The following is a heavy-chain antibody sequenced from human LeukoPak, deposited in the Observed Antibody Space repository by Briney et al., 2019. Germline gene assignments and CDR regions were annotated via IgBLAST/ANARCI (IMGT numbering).Heavy chain of an antibody. CDR3: AKDIKHSSGWYNAY. CDR2: ISGSGGST. D-gene: IGHD6-19*01. J-gene: IGHJ4*02. V-gene: IGHV3-23*01. CDR1: GFTFSSYV. Sequence: PGGSLRLSCEASGFTFSSYVMSWVRQAPGKGLEWVSAISGSGGSTYYADSVKGRFTISRDNSKNTLYLQMNSLRAEDTAVYYCAKDIKHSSGWYNAYWGQGTLVTVSS.